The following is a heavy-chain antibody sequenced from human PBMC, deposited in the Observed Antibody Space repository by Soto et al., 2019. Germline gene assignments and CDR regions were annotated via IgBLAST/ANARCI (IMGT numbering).Heavy chain of an antibody. Sequence: PSETLSLTCTVSGRSISSSSYYWGWIRQPPGKGLEWIGSMYYSGSIYYNPPLKSQVTISVDTPKNQFSLKLSSVTAADTVVYYCARHVGPNYYYYMDVWGKGTTVTVSS. CDR1: GRSISSSSYY. CDR2: MYYSGSI. CDR3: ARHVGPNYYYYMDV. J-gene: IGHJ6*03. V-gene: IGHV4-39*01.